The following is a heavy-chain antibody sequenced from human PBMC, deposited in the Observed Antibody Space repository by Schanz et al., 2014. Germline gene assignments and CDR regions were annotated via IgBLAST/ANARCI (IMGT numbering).Heavy chain of an antibody. Sequence: EVQLVESGGGLVQPGGSLRLSCAASGFTFSSYSMNWVRQAPGKGLEWVSYITYNGGTIYYADSVKGRFTISRDNAKISLYLQRNSHRAEDTCVYDCARRRNWFYFDYWGQGTLVTVSS. CDR1: GFTFSSYS. D-gene: IGHD3-10*01. V-gene: IGHV3-48*01. J-gene: IGHJ4*02. CDR2: ITYNGGTI. CDR3: ARRRNWFYFDY.